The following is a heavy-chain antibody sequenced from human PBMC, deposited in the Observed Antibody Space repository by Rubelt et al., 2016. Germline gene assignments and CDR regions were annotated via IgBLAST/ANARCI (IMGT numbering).Heavy chain of an antibody. D-gene: IGHD2-2*01. CDR3: ARALGYCSSTSCPPGKI. CDR2: ISSSSSYI. Sequence: LEWVSSISSSSSYIYYADSVKGRFTISRDNAKNSLYLQMNSLRAEDTAVYYCARALGYCSSTSCPPGKIWSQGTLVTVSS. J-gene: IGHJ4*02. V-gene: IGHV3-21*01.